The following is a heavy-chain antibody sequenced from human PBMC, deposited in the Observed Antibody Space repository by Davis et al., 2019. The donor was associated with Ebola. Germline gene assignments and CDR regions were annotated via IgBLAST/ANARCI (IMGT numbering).Heavy chain of an antibody. CDR3: ARDGGTGTFDN. J-gene: IGHJ4*02. V-gene: IGHV1-18*01. D-gene: IGHD1-7*01. CDR1: GYTFNTYG. CDR2: ISGFNGNT. Sequence: ASVKVSCKASGYTFNTYGISWVRLAPGQGLEWMGWISGFNGNTNYAQKFQDRVTLSMDTSTSTGYMEVRSLTSDDTAVYYCARDGGTGTFDNWGQGSLVTVSS.